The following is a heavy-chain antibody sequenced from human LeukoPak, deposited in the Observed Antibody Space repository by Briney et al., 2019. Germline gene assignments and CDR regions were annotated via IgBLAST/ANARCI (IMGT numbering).Heavy chain of an antibody. J-gene: IGHJ4*02. CDR1: GYTFTSYD. V-gene: IGHV1-8*01. D-gene: IGHD6-13*01. Sequence: GASVKVSCKASGYTFTSYDINWVRQATGQGLEWMGWMNPISGNTGYAQKFQGRVTMTRNTSISIAYMELSSLRSEDTAVYYCAIRYSSSWYVFSNKFDYWGQGTLVTVSS. CDR3: AIRYSSSWYVFSNKFDY. CDR2: MNPISGNT.